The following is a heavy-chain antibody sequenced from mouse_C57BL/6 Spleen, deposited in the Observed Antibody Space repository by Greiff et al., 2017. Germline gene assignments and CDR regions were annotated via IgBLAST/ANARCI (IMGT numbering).Heavy chain of an antibody. CDR1: GYTFTSYW. Sequence: VQLQQPGAELVKPGASVKMSCKASGYTFTSYWITWVKQRPGQGLEWIGDIYPGSGSTNYNEKFKSKATLTVDTSSSTAYMQLSSLTSEDSAVYYCARETAQASWFAYWGQGTLATVSA. D-gene: IGHD3-2*02. CDR3: ARETAQASWFAY. V-gene: IGHV1-55*01. J-gene: IGHJ3*01. CDR2: IYPGSGST.